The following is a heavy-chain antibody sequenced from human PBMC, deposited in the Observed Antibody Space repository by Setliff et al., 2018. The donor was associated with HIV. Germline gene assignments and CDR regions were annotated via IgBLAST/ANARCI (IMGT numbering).Heavy chain of an antibody. V-gene: IGHV4-34*01. CDR1: GGSFSGYY. D-gene: IGHD3-22*01. J-gene: IGHJ4*02. CDR2: INHSGST. CDR3: ARGSRGARASKIDSSGYYLVY. Sequence: SETLSLTCAVYGGSFSGYYWSWIRQPPGKGLEWIGEINHSGSTNDNPSLKSRVTISVDTSKNQFSLKLSSVTAADTAVYYCARGSRGARASKIDSSGYYLVYWGQGTLVTVSS.